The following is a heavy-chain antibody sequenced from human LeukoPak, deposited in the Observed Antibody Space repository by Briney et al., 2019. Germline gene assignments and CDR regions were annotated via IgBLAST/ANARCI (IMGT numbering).Heavy chain of an antibody. CDR1: GFTFINYG. J-gene: IGHJ5*02. V-gene: IGHV3-30*18. D-gene: IGHD5-12*01. CDR3: AKEGGGYSGYDNNWFDP. Sequence: GGSLRLSCAASGFTFINYGMHWVRQAPGKGLEWVAVISYDGSNKYYADSVKGRFTISRDNSKNTLYLQMNSLRAEDTAVYYCAKEGGGYSGYDNNWFDPWGQGTLVTVSS. CDR2: ISYDGSNK.